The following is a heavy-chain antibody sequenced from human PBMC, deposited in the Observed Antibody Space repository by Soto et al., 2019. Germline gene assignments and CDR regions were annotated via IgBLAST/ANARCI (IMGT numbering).Heavy chain of an antibody. CDR1: GGSMRNYF. CDR2: INYSGTT. V-gene: IGHV4-59*01. D-gene: IGHD6-13*01. J-gene: IGHJ4*02. CDR3: AAGEGSSRNLAPYYLDF. Sequence: SETLSLTCTVSGGSMRNYFWTWIRQPPGKGLEWIGYINYSGTTSFFPSYNPSLRSRVTISEDTSKNQFSLKLLSVTTADTAVYFCAAGEGSSRNLAPYYLDFWGQGTLVTVSS.